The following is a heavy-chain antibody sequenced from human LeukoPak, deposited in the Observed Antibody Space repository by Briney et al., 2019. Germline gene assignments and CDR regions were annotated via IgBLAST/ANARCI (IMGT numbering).Heavy chain of an antibody. CDR1: GGSISSSSYY. CDR3: ARTIVVVPAATRVFDY. J-gene: IGHJ4*02. V-gene: IGHV4-39*01. Sequence: SETLSLTCTVSGGSISSSSYYWGWIRQPPGKGLEWIGSIYYSGSTYYNPSLKSRVTISVDTSKNQFSLKLSSVTAADTAVYYCARTIVVVPAATRVFDYWGQGTLVTVSS. D-gene: IGHD2-2*01. CDR2: IYYSGST.